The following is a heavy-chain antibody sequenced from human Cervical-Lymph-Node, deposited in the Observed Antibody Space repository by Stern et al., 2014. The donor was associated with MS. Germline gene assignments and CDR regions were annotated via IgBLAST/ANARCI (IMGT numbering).Heavy chain of an antibody. CDR3: ARQSSGVILT. D-gene: IGHD3-16*02. CDR1: GGSIHSSSYY. CDR2: VYYTGKA. Sequence: QLVESGPGLVKPSETLSLTCTVSGGSIHSSSYYWGWIRQPPGKGLEWIGSVYYTGKAYYRPSLKSRVTISVDTAKNQFSLKLSSVTAADTALYYCARQSSGVILTWGQVTLVTVSS. V-gene: IGHV4-39*01. J-gene: IGHJ4*02.